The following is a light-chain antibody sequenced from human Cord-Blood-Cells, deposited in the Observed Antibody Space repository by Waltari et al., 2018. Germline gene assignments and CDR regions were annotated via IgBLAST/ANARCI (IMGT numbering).Light chain of an antibody. CDR1: QSLLHSDGKTY. J-gene: IGKJ1*01. V-gene: IGKV2D-29*02. Sequence: DIVMTQTPLSLSVTPGQPASISCKSSQSLLHSDGKTYLYWYLQKPGQSPQLLIYEVSNRVSRVPDRFSGSGSETEFALKISRVEARGVGVYCCMQSMQLPLTFGQGTKVEIK. CDR2: EVS. CDR3: MQSMQLPLT.